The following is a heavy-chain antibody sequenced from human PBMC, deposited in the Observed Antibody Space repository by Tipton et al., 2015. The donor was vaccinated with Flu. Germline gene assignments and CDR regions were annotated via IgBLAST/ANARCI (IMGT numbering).Heavy chain of an antibody. D-gene: IGHD3-22*01. CDR3: ASVSSGYSRTDAFDV. V-gene: IGHV4-39*07. Sequence: LRLSCTVSGGSISSSSYYWGWIRQPPGKGLEWIRSTYYSGSTYYNPSLKSRVTISVDTSKNQFSLKLSSVTAADTAVYYCASVSSGYSRTDAFDVWGQGTMVTVSS. CDR2: TYYSGST. J-gene: IGHJ3*01. CDR1: GGSISSSSYY.